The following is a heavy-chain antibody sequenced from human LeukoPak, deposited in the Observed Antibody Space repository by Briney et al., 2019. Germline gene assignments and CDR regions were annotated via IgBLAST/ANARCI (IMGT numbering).Heavy chain of an antibody. CDR1: GFTVSSNY. D-gene: IGHD4-23*01. CDR3: AREAAGYGGNSGAFDI. CDR2: IYSGGST. V-gene: IGHV3-66*02. Sequence: GGSLRLSCEASGFTVSSNYMSWVRQAPGKGLEWVSGIYSGGSTYYADSVEGRFTISRDNSKNTLYLQMNSLRAEDTAVYYCAREAAGYGGNSGAFDIWGQGTMVTVSS. J-gene: IGHJ3*02.